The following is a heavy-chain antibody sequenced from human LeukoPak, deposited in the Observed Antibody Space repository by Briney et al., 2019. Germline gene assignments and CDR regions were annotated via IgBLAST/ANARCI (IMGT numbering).Heavy chain of an antibody. Sequence: ASVKVSCKASGYTFTSYGISWVRQAPGHGLEWMGWISAYNGNTNYAQKLQGRVTMTTDTSTSTAYMELRSLRSDDTAVYYCARDQCSSTSCYYRWFDPWGQGTLVTVSS. CDR1: GYTFTSYG. CDR3: ARDQCSSTSCYYRWFDP. J-gene: IGHJ5*02. D-gene: IGHD2-2*01. CDR2: ISAYNGNT. V-gene: IGHV1-18*01.